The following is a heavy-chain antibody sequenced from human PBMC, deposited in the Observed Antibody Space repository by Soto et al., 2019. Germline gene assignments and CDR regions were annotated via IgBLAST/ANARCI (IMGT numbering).Heavy chain of an antibody. CDR2: MSHSGGT. V-gene: IGHV4-34*01. J-gene: IGHJ3*02. D-gene: IGHD1-1*01. CDR1: GGFVSSGSYY. CDR3: ARVERGTATTVVDAFDI. Sequence: QVLLQQWGAGLLKPSETLSLTCAVYGGFVSSGSYYWSWIRQPPGKGLEWIGEMSHSGGTHFNPSLKSRVTISVATSKNQFSLKMSSVTAADTALYYCARVERGTATTVVDAFDIWGPGTRVTVSS.